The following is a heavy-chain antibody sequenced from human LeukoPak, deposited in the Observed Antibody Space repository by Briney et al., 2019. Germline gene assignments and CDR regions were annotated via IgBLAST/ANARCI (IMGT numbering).Heavy chain of an antibody. CDR1: GGSISSYY. J-gene: IGHJ3*02. CDR3: ARHPSYYYDPEGHDAFDI. Sequence: SETLSLTCTVSGGSISSYYWSWIRQPAGKELEWIGRIYTSGSTNYNPSLKSRVTISVDTSKNQFSLKLSSVTAADTAVYYCARHPSYYYDPEGHDAFDIWGQGTMVTVSS. CDR2: IYTSGST. D-gene: IGHD3-22*01. V-gene: IGHV4-4*07.